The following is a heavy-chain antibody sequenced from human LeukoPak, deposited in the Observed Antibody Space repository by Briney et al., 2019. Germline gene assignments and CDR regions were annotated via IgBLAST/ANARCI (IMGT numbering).Heavy chain of an antibody. CDR1: GFTFSSYA. J-gene: IGHJ4*02. V-gene: IGHV3-23*01. CDR2: ISGSGGST. CDR3: AKAGEAVAGPFDY. Sequence: GGSLRLSCAASGFTFSSYAMSWVRQAPGKGLEWVSTISGSGGSTYYADSVKGRFTISRDNSKNTLYLQMNSLRVEDTAVYYCAKAGEAVAGPFDYWGQDTLVTVSS. D-gene: IGHD6-19*01.